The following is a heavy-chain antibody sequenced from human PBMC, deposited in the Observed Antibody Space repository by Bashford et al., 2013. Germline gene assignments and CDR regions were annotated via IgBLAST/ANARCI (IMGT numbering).Heavy chain of an antibody. V-gene: IGHV1-24*01. CDR2: FDPEDGET. CDR1: GYTLTELS. CDR3: VTVLGDYGDDFAFDL. D-gene: IGHD4-17*01. Sequence: ASVKVSCKVSGYTLTELSMHWVRQAPGKGLEWMGGFDPEDGETIYAQKFQGRVTMTEDTSTDTAYMELSSLRSEDTAVYYCVTVLGDYGDDFAFDLWGQGTLVTVSS. J-gene: IGHJ3*01.